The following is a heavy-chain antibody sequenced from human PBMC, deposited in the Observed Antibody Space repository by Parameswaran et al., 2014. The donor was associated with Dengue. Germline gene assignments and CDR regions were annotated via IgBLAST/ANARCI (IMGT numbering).Heavy chain of an antibody. V-gene: IGHV3-23*01. D-gene: IGHD6-6*01. CDR3: AKDQQLDNYYYYGMDV. J-gene: IGHJ6*02. CDR2: ISGSGGST. Sequence: WIRQPPGKGLEWVSAISGSGGSTYYADSVKGRFTISRDNSKNTLYLQMNSLRAEDTAVYYCAKDQQLDNYYYYGMDVWGQGTTVTVSS.